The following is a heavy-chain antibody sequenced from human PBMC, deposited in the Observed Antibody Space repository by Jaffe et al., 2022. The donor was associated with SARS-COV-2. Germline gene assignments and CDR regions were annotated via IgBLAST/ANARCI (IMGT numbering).Heavy chain of an antibody. V-gene: IGHV4-61*02. CDR1: GGSISSGSYY. D-gene: IGHD6-19*01. J-gene: IGHJ6*02. CDR3: AGIAVAGTGHYYYYYGMDV. Sequence: QVQLQESGPGLVKPSQTLSLTCTVSGGSISSGSYYWSWIRQPAGKGLEWIGRIYTSGSTNYNPSLKSRVTISVDTSKNQFSLKLSSVTAADTAVYYCAGIAVAGTGHYYYYYGMDVWGQGTTVTVSS. CDR2: IYTSGST.